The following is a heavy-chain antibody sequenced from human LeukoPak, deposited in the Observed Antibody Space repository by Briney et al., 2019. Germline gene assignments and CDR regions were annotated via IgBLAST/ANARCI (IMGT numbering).Heavy chain of an antibody. J-gene: IGHJ4*02. V-gene: IGHV4-38-2*02. CDR2: IYHSGST. Sequence: SETLSLTCTVSGYSISSGYYWGWIRPPPGKGLEWIGSIYHSGSTNYNPSLKSRVTISVDTSKNHFSLKLRSVTAADTAVYYCARHVTTAGRGFDYWGQGTLVTVSS. CDR3: ARHVTTAGRGFDY. CDR1: GYSISSGYY. D-gene: IGHD6-13*01.